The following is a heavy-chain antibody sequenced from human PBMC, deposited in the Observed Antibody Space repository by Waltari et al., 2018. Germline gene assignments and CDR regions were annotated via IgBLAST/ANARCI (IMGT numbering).Heavy chain of an antibody. CDR1: GGTFSSYA. J-gene: IGHJ1*01. V-gene: IGHV1-69*14. CDR3: ARSREPCIAAAGDLCAEYFQH. D-gene: IGHD6-13*01. CDR2: IIPIFSTA. Sequence: QVQLVLSGAEVKKPGSSVKVSCKASGGTFSSYAISWVRQAPGQGLEWMGGIIPIFSTANYAQKFQGRVTITADKSTSTAYMELSSLRSEDTAVYYCARSREPCIAAAGDLCAEYFQHWGQGTLVTVSS.